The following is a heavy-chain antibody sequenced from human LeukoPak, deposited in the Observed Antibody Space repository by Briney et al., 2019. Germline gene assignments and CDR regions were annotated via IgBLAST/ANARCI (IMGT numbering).Heavy chain of an antibody. J-gene: IGHJ4*02. Sequence: SETLSLTCAVYGGSFSGYYWSWIRQPPGKGLEWIGEINHSGSTNYNPSHKSRVTISVDTSKNQFSLKLSSVTAADTAVYYCARGRAAAGRPHRYYFDYWGQGTLVTVSS. CDR1: GGSFSGYY. V-gene: IGHV4-34*01. CDR2: INHSGST. CDR3: ARGRAAAGRPHRYYFDY. D-gene: IGHD6-13*01.